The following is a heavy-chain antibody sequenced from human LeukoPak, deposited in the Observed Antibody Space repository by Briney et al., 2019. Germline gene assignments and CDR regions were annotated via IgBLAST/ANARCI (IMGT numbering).Heavy chain of an antibody. D-gene: IGHD6-25*01. CDR2: ISYDGSNK. CDR1: GFTFSSYG. J-gene: IGHJ4*02. V-gene: IGHV3-30*18. Sequence: PGGSLRLSCAASGFTFSSYGMHWVRQAPGKGLEWVAVISYDGSNKYYADSVKGRFTISRDNSKNTLYLQMNSLRAEDTAVYYCAKEAEYWGQGTLVTVSS. CDR3: AKEAEY.